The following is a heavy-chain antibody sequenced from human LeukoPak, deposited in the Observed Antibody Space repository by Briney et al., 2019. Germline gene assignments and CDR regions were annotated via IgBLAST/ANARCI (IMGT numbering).Heavy chain of an antibody. J-gene: IGHJ4*02. D-gene: IGHD2-15*01. CDR1: GFTFDDYA. CDR3: ASGDGSGPDFDY. CDR2: INWNGGST. Sequence: PGGSLRLSCAASGFTFDDYAMSWVRQAPGKGLEWVSGINWNGGSTGYADSVKGRFTISRDNAKNSLYLQMNSLRAEDTALYYCASGDGSGPDFDYGGQGTLVTVSS. V-gene: IGHV3-20*04.